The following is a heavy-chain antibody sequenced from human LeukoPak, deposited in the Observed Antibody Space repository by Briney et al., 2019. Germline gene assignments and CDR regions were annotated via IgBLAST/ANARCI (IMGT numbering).Heavy chain of an antibody. CDR3: ARPRGCGSARCNNFDY. V-gene: IGHV3-7*01. D-gene: IGHD2-2*01. Sequence: GGSLRLSCAASGFTFTHYAMSGVRQAPGKGLDWVAIMDEYGSDIFYAESVKGRFIISRANASNSLYLQMNNLRAEDTAVYYCARPRGCGSARCNNFDYWGQGTLVTVSS. CDR2: MDEYGSDI. CDR1: GFTFTHYA. J-gene: IGHJ4*02.